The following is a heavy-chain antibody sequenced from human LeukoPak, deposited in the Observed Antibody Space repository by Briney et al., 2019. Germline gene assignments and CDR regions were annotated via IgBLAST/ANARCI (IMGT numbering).Heavy chain of an antibody. J-gene: IGHJ4*02. V-gene: IGHV3-64D*06. CDR3: AKAGPGYCSSSSCYNFDY. Sequence: PGGSLRLSCSASGFIFSTSGIHWVRQAPGKGLEHVSAISGDGHSTYYADSVKGRFTISRDNSKNTLYLQMSSLRPEDTAVYYCAKAGPGYCSSSSCYNFDYWGQGTLVTASS. CDR1: GFIFSTSG. CDR2: ISGDGHST. D-gene: IGHD2-2*03.